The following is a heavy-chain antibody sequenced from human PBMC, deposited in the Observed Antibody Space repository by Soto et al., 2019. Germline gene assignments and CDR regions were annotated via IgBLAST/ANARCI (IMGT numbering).Heavy chain of an antibody. D-gene: IGHD3-10*01. CDR1: AGTLSRYA. V-gene: IGHV1-69*13. CDR3: ARALWFGELQSTYGMDV. Sequence: SVKVSCKASAGTLSRYAISWVRQAPGQGLEWMGGIIPIFGTANYAQKFQGRFTITADESTSTAYMELSSLRSEDTAVYYCARALWFGELQSTYGMDVWGQGTTVTVSS. CDR2: IIPIFGTA. J-gene: IGHJ6*02.